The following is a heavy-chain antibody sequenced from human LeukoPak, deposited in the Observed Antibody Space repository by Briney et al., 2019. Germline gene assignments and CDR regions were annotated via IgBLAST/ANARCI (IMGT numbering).Heavy chain of an antibody. CDR2: ISSSSSTI. D-gene: IGHD3-22*01. Sequence: GGSLRLSCAASGFTFSSYRMNWVRQAPGKGLEWVSYISSSSSTIYYADSVKGRFTISRDNAKNSLYLQMNSLRAEDTAVYYCARDRLTMIVVVTYYFDYWGQGTLVTVSS. CDR3: ARDRLTMIVVVTYYFDY. CDR1: GFTFSSYR. J-gene: IGHJ4*02. V-gene: IGHV3-48*01.